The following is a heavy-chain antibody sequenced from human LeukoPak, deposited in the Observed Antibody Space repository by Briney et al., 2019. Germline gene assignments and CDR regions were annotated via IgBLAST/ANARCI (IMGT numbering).Heavy chain of an antibody. V-gene: IGHV4-59*01. Sequence: SETLSLTCTVSGGSISSYYWSWIRQPPGKGLEWIGYIYYSGSTNYNPSLKSRVTISVDTSKNQFSLKLSSVTAADTAVYYCARETYYYGSDVWGKGTTVTISS. CDR1: GGSISSYY. CDR2: IYYSGST. CDR3: ARETYYYGSDV. J-gene: IGHJ6*04.